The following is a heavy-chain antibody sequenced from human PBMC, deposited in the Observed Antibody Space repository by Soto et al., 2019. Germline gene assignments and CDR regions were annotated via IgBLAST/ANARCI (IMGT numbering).Heavy chain of an antibody. CDR3: ARVSGLGGRYCSGGSCYPYYFDY. J-gene: IGHJ4*02. CDR1: GFTFSSYG. V-gene: IGHV3-33*01. Sequence: QVQLVESGGGVVQPGRSLRLSCAASGFTFSSYGMHWVRQAPGKGLEWVAVIWYDGSNKYYADSVKGRFTISRDNSKNTLYLQMNSLRAEDTAVYYCARVSGLGGRYCSGGSCYPYYFDYWGQGTLVTFSS. D-gene: IGHD2-15*01. CDR2: IWYDGSNK.